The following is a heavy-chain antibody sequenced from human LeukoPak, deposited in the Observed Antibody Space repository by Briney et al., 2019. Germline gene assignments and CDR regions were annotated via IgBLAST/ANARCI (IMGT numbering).Heavy chain of an antibody. CDR1: GAFLSSGDNC. Sequence: SQTLSLTCAVSGAFLSSGDNCWNWIRQPPGKGLEWIGYIYHSGSTYYNPSLRSRVTISIDTSKNQFSLRLNSVTAADTAVYYCARVAVIRGVIDYWGQGTLVTVSS. J-gene: IGHJ4*02. D-gene: IGHD3-10*01. CDR2: IYHSGST. V-gene: IGHV4-30-4*01. CDR3: ARVAVIRGVIDY.